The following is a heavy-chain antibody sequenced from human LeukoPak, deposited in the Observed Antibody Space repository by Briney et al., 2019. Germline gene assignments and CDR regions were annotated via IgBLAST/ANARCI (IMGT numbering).Heavy chain of an antibody. CDR2: IYSGGST. D-gene: IGHD3-22*01. Sequence: GGSLRLSCAASGFTVSGNYMTWVRQAPGKGLEWVSAIYSGGSTYYADSVKGRFTISRDNSKNTLYLQMNSLRAEDTAVYYCARVSSGYSFDYWGQGTLVTVSS. V-gene: IGHV3-66*02. J-gene: IGHJ4*02. CDR3: ARVSSGYSFDY. CDR1: GFTVSGNY.